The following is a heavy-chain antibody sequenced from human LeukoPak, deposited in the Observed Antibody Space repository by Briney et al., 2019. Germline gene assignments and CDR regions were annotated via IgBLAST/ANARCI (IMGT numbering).Heavy chain of an antibody. V-gene: IGHV1-2*02. CDR3: ARVDTVGTVNPFY. Sequence: GASVKVSCKASGYTFTSYYMHWVRQAPGQGLEWMGWINPNSGGTNYAQKFQGRVTMTRDTSISTAYMELSRLRPDDTAVYYCARVDTVGTVNPFYWGQGTLVTVSS. CDR1: GYTFTSYY. CDR2: INPNSGGT. J-gene: IGHJ4*02. D-gene: IGHD5-12*01.